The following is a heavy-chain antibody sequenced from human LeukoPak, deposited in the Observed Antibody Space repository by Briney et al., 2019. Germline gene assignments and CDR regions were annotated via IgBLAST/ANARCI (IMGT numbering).Heavy chain of an antibody. J-gene: IGHJ1*01. CDR1: GLTFSGYD. CDR2: MSYGGQNE. D-gene: IGHD2-21*02. CDR3: ARGYCGGDCYGD. V-gene: IGHV3-30*03. Sequence: GGSLRLSCAASGLTFSGYDMHWVRQAPGKGPEWVAVMSYGGQNERYADSVKGRFTVSRDNTKSSLYLQMNSLRAEDMAVYYCARGYCGGDCYGDWGQGTLVTVSS.